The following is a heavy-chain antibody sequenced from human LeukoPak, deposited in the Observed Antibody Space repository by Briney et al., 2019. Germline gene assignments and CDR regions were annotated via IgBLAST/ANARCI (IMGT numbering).Heavy chain of an antibody. Sequence: SETLSLTCAVYGGSFSGYYWSWIRQPPGKGLEWIGEINHSGSTNYNPSLKSRVAISVDTSKNQFSLKLSSVTAADTAVYYCARGRVDLAVAGTFDYWGQGTLVTVSS. J-gene: IGHJ4*02. CDR3: ARGRVDLAVAGTFDY. V-gene: IGHV4-34*01. CDR2: INHSGST. D-gene: IGHD6-19*01. CDR1: GGSFSGYY.